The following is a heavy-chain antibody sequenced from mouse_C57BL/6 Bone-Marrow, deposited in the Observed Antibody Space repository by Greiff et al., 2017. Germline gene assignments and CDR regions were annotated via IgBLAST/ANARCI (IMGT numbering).Heavy chain of an antibody. CDR1: GFTFTDYY. CDR2: IRNKANGYTT. V-gene: IGHV7-3*01. Sequence: EVQLQESGGGLVQPGGSLSLSCAASGFTFTDYYMSWVRQPPGKALEWLGFIRNKANGYTTEYSASVKGRFTISRDNSQSIFYLHMNALRAEDSATYYCARSDSNPYAMDYWGQGTSVTVSS. D-gene: IGHD2-5*01. J-gene: IGHJ4*01. CDR3: ARSDSNPYAMDY.